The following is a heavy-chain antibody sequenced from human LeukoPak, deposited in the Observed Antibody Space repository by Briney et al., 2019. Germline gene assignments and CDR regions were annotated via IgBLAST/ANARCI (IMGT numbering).Heavy chain of an antibody. CDR3: ARALHSSSWPDNWFDP. CDR2: IYSDNT. V-gene: IGHV3-53*01. CDR1: GFTVSSNS. D-gene: IGHD6-13*01. Sequence: PGGSLRLSCTVSGFTVSSNSMSWVRQAPGKGLEWVSFIYSDNTHYSDAVEGRFTISRDNAKNSLYLQMTSLRAEDTAVYYCARALHSSSWPDNWFDPWGQGTLVTVSS. J-gene: IGHJ5*02.